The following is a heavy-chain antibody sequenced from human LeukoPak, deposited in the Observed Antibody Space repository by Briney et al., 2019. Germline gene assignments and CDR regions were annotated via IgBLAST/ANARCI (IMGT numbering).Heavy chain of an antibody. J-gene: IGHJ6*02. CDR1: GFTFSSDW. Sequence: GRSLRLSCAASGFTFSSDWMHWVRQAPGEGLVWVSRINHNGVSRAYADFVKGRFTISRDDARGTVYLQMDSLSADDTAVYYCARVPGHVRFFYGMCVWGQETTVTV. CDR3: ARVPGHVRFFYGMCV. D-gene: IGHD3-10*02. CDR2: INHNGVSR. V-gene: IGHV3-74*01.